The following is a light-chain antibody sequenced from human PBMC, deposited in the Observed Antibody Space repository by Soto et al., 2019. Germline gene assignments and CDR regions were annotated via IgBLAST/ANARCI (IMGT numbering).Light chain of an antibody. CDR3: QQRSNWPPWT. V-gene: IGKV1-9*01. Sequence: DIQLTQSPSSLSASVGDRVTITCRASQGISSYLAWYQQKPGKAPKLLIYAASTLQSGVPSRFSGSGSGTDFTLTISSLEPEDFAVYYCQQRSNWPPWTFGQGTKVDI. CDR2: AAS. CDR1: QGISSY. J-gene: IGKJ1*01.